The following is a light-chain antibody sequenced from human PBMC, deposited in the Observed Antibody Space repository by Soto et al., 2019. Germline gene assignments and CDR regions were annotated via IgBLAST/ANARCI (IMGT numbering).Light chain of an antibody. CDR3: QQYYRTPRT. V-gene: IGKV4-1*01. J-gene: IGKJ1*01. CDR2: WSS. Sequence: DIVMTQSPDSLAVSLGERATINCKSSQSVLYSSNNKNYLAWYQQKPGQPPKLLIYWSSTRESGFPDRFSGSGSGTDFTLTISSLQAEDVAVYYCQQYYRTPRTFGQGTKVEIK. CDR1: QSVLYSSNNKNY.